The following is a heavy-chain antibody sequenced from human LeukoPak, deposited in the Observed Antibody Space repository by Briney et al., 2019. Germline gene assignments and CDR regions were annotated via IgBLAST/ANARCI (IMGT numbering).Heavy chain of an antibody. CDR2: MNPNSGNT. CDR3: ARYPPGRAHDF. CDR1: GYTFPNYD. Sequence: ASVKVSCKASGYTFPNYDIAWVRQAAGQGLEWMGWMNPNSGNTACAQNFQGRVTMTRDTSINTAYMELNNLRFEDTALYYCARYPPGRAHDFWGQGTLVTVSS. J-gene: IGHJ4*02. V-gene: IGHV1-8*01.